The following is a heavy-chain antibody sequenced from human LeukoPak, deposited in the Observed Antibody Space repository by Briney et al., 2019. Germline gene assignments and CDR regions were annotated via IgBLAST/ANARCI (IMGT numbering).Heavy chain of an antibody. D-gene: IGHD6-13*01. V-gene: IGHV3-43D*03. Sequence: GGSLRLSCAASGFTFDDYAMHWVRQAPGKGLEWVSLISWDGGSTYYADSVKGRFTISRDNSKNSLYLQMNSLRAEDTALSYCAKQYSSSWYGVLDYWGQGTLVTVSS. CDR3: AKQYSSSWYGVLDY. J-gene: IGHJ4*02. CDR2: ISWDGGST. CDR1: GFTFDDYA.